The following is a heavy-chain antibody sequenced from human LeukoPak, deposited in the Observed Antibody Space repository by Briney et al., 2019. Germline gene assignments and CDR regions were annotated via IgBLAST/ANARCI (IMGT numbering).Heavy chain of an antibody. CDR1: GFAFSASA. CDR3: TRSLNSSSDY. V-gene: IGHV3-73*01. CDR2: IRTKPNSYAT. J-gene: IGHJ4*02. Sequence: GGSLRLSCAASGFAFSASAMHWVRQASGKGLEWVGRIRTKPNSYATAYAASVKGRFTISRDDSKNTAYLQMNSLKTEDTAVYYCTRSLNSSSDYWGQGTLVTVSS. D-gene: IGHD6-13*01.